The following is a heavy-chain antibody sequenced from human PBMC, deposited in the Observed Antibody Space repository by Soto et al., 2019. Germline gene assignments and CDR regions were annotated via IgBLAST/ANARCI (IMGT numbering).Heavy chain of an antibody. CDR3: ARGGGWLPDL. J-gene: IGHJ5*02. CDR1: GDSMSTYY. V-gene: IGHV4-59*01. D-gene: IGHD3-22*01. CDR2: VHSSGST. Sequence: QVQLQESGPGLVKSSETLSLTCTVSGDSMSTYYWNWIRQPPGKGLEWIWYVHSSGSTNYNPSLKSRVTISLDTSKNQFSLQLTSVTAADTAVYYCARGGGWLPDLWGQGTLVTVST.